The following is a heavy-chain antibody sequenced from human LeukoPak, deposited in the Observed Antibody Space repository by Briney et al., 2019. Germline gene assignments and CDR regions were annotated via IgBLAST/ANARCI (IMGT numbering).Heavy chain of an antibody. D-gene: IGHD3-10*01. J-gene: IGHJ4*02. CDR3: ARGGAGSYYSAVDY. CDR2: INAGNGNT. CDR1: GYTFTSYV. V-gene: IGHV1-3*01. Sequence: ASVKVSCKASGYTFTSYVMHWVRQAPGQRLEWMRWINAGNGNTKYSQKFQGRVTITRDTSASTAYMELSSLRSEDTAVYYCARGGAGSYYSAVDYWGQGTLVTVSS.